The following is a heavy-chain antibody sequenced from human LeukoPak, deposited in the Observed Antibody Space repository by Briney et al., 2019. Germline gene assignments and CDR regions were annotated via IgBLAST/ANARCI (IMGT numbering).Heavy chain of an antibody. D-gene: IGHD3-10*01. CDR2: IHYTGST. V-gene: IGHV4-59*01. CDR1: GGSISSYY. CDR3: GERGYFGSGNDFRFDP. Sequence: SSETLSLTCTVSGGSISSYYWSWIRQPPGKGLEWIGYIHYTGSTNYNPSLKSRVTISVDTSKSQFSLKLSSVTAADTAIYYCGERGYFGSGNDFRFDPWGQGTLVTVSS. J-gene: IGHJ5*02.